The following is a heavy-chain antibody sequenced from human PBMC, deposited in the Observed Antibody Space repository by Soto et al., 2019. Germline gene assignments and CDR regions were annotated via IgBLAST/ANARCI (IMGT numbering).Heavy chain of an antibody. CDR3: ARDYYYDSRGYPGAYYYGMDV. J-gene: IGHJ6*02. D-gene: IGHD3-22*01. V-gene: IGHV4-59*01. CDR2: ISDSGST. CDR1: GGSISSYY. Sequence: QVQLQQSGPGLVKPSETLSLTCTVSGGSISSYYWSWIRLPPGTGLEWIGHISDSGSTKYNPSLKRRVTISVDKYKNQFSLKLSSVTAADTALYYCARDYYYDSRGYPGAYYYGMDVWGQGTTVTVSS.